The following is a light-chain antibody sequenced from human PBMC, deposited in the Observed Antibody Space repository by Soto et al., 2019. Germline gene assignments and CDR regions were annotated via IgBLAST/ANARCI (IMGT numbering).Light chain of an antibody. CDR1: QSVSSN. J-gene: IGKJ4*01. CDR2: GAS. Sequence: EIVMTQSPATLSVSPGERATHSCRASQSVSSNLAWYQQKPGQAPRLLIYGASTRATGIPARFSGSESGTEFTLTISSLQSEDSAVYYCQQYNNWPLTFGGGTKVDI. V-gene: IGKV3-15*01. CDR3: QQYNNWPLT.